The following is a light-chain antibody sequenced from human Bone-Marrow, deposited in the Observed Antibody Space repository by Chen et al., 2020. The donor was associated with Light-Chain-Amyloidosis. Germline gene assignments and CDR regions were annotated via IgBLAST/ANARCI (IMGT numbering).Light chain of an antibody. V-gene: IGLV6-57*01. J-gene: IGLJ3*02. Sequence: FMLTQPHSVSESPGKTVIISCTRSSGSIATNYVQWYQQRPGSSPTTVIYEDDQRPSGVLDRFSGSIDRSSNSASLTISGLETEDEADYYCQSYQGSSQGVFGGGTKLTVL. CDR1: SGSIATNY. CDR2: EDD. CDR3: QSYQGSSQGV.